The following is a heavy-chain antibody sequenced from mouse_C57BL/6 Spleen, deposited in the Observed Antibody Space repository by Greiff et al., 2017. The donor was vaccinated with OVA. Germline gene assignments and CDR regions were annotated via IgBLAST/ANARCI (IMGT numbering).Heavy chain of an antibody. CDR3: ARLKEYYFDY. CDR2: IYPGDGDT. J-gene: IGHJ2*01. V-gene: IGHV1-80*01. Sequence: VKLVESGAELVKPGASVKISCKASGYAFSSYWMNWVKQRPGKGLEWIGQIYPGDGDTNYNGKFKGKATLTADKSSSTAYMQLSSLTSEDSAVYFCARLKEYYFDYWGQGTTLTVSS. CDR1: GYAFSSYW. D-gene: IGHD1-3*01.